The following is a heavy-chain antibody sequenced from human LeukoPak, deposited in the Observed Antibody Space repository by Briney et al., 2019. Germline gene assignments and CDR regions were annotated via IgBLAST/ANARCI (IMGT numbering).Heavy chain of an antibody. CDR3: ARGTLAAYYDFWSGYYTHRNRDNYYFDY. V-gene: IGHV4-34*01. Sequence: SETLSLTCAVCGGSFSGYYWSWIRQPPGKGLEWIGEINHSGSTNYNPSLKSRVTISVDTSKNQFSLKLSSVTAADTAVYYCARGTLAAYYDFWSGYYTHRNRDNYYFDYWGQGTLVTVSS. J-gene: IGHJ4*02. CDR2: INHSGST. D-gene: IGHD3-3*01. CDR1: GGSFSGYY.